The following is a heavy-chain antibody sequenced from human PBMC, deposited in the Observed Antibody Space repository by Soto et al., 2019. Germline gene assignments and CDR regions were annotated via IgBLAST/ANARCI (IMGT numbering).Heavy chain of an antibody. J-gene: IGHJ3*01. CDR3: ARDKGAGFCSGGSCYNDAFDV. Sequence: GGSLRLSCAASGYTFSTYSIHWVRQPPGKGLEWVAIFPFDGRHQFYADSVKGRFTVSSDNSKDTVYLQMNSLRPDDTAVYYCARDKGAGFCSGGSCYNDAFDVWGQGTRVTVSS. CDR1: GYTFSTYS. D-gene: IGHD2-15*01. CDR2: FPFDGRHQ. V-gene: IGHV3-30*04.